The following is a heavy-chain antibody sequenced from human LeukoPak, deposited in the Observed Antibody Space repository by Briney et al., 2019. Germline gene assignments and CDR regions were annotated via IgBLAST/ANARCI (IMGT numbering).Heavy chain of an antibody. V-gene: IGHV3-11*01. Sequence: PGGSLRLSCAASGLTFSDYYMSWIRQAPGKGLEWVSYISSSGSTIYYADSVEGRFTISRDNAKNSLYLQMNSLRAEDTAVYYCASSLSGFPTSLYYGMDVWGQGTTVTVSS. CDR2: ISSSGSTI. D-gene: IGHD3-3*01. CDR1: GLTFSDYY. J-gene: IGHJ6*02. CDR3: ASSLSGFPTSLYYGMDV.